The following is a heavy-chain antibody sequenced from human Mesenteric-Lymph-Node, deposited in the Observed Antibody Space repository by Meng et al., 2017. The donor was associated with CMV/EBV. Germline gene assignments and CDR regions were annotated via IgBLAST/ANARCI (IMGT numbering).Heavy chain of an antibody. V-gene: IGHV1-2*02. Sequence: ASVKVSCKVSGDTFSSYAITWVRQAPGQGLEWMGWINPNSGGTNYAQKFQGRVTMTRDTSISTAYMELSRLRSDDTAVYYCARSTTPPYYDFRYWGQGTLVTVSS. CDR1: GDTFSSYA. CDR2: INPNSGGT. J-gene: IGHJ4*02. CDR3: ARSTTPPYYDFRY. D-gene: IGHD3-3*01.